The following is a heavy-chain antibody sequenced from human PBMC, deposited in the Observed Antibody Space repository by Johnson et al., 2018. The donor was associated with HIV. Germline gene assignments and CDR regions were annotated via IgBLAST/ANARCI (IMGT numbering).Heavy chain of an antibody. CDR1: GFTFSSYG. Sequence: VQLLESGGGVVQPGRSLRLSCAASGFTFSSYGMHWVRQAPGKGLEWVAVISYDGSNKYYADSVKGRFTISRDNSKNTLYLQMNSLRAEDTAVYYCASDWGSGAFDIWGQGTMVTVSS. V-gene: IGHV3-30*03. CDR2: ISYDGSNK. D-gene: IGHD7-27*01. J-gene: IGHJ3*02. CDR3: ASDWGSGAFDI.